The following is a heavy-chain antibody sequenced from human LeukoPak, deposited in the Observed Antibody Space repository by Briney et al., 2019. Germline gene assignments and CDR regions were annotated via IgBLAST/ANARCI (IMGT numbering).Heavy chain of an antibody. Sequence: GGSLRLSCAASGFHLSSYEMTWVRQTTGRGQEWVSYISSSGRPIYYAHSVKGRFTSSRDNSRSSLYLQMNRLRAEDRAVYYCADLGITMIGGVWGKGTTVTISS. J-gene: IGHJ6*04. CDR3: ADLGITMIGGV. D-gene: IGHD3-10*02. CDR2: ISSSGRPI. V-gene: IGHV3-48*03. CDR1: GFHLSSYE.